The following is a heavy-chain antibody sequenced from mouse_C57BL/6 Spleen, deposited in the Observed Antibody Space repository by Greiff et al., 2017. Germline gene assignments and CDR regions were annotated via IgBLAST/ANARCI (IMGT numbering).Heavy chain of an antibody. D-gene: IGHD3-2*02. J-gene: IGHJ2*01. CDR1: GFTFNTYA. CDR3: VRASSGYFDY. Sequence: GGGLVQPKGSLKLSCAASGFTFNTYAMHWVRQAPGKGLAWVARIRSKRSNYSTYYADSVKDRFTISRDDSQSMLYLQMNNLNTEDTAMYYWVRASSGYFDYWGQGTTLTVSS. CDR2: IRSKRSNYST. V-gene: IGHV10-3*01.